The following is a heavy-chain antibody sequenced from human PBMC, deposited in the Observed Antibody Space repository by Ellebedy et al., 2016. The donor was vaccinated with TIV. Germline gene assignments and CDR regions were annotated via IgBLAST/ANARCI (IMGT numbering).Heavy chain of an antibody. Sequence: GESLKISCAASGFHFSSYDVNWVRQASGRGLEWLSYISSSGSTTKYADSVKGRFTISRDNAKNSLYLQMNSLRAEDTAVYYCARDDSSGYPRYFDYWGQGTLVTVSS. J-gene: IGHJ4*02. V-gene: IGHV3-48*03. CDR2: ISSSGSTT. CDR1: GFHFSSYD. D-gene: IGHD3-22*01. CDR3: ARDDSSGYPRYFDY.